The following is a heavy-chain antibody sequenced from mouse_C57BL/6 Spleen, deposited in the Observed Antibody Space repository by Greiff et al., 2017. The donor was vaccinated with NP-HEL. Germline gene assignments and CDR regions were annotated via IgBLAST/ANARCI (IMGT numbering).Heavy chain of an antibody. J-gene: IGHJ2*01. D-gene: IGHD4-1*01. V-gene: IGHV5-12*01. CDR1: GFTFSDYY. Sequence: EVKVEESGGGLVQPGGSLKLSCAASGFTFSDYYMYWVRQTPEKRLEWVAYISNGGGSTYYPDTVKGRFTISRDNAKNTLYLQMSRLKSEDTAMYYCARHEVGRGFDYWGQGTTLTVSS. CDR3: ARHEVGRGFDY. CDR2: ISNGGGST.